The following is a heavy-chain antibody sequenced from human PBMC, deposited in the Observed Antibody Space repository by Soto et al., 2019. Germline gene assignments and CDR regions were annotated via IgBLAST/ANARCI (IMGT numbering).Heavy chain of an antibody. D-gene: IGHD5-12*01. Sequence: PSETLSRTCSVSGAPITTHCWIWVRQAPWEGLEWVGHIYYRVTTNYNPPLKSRVTMSVDTSKNQFYLNLRSLTPADTAVYYGASSIMATISDFESWGQGILVTVSS. CDR3: ASSIMATISDFES. J-gene: IGHJ4*02. CDR2: IYYRVTT. CDR1: GAPITTHC. V-gene: IGHV4-59*11.